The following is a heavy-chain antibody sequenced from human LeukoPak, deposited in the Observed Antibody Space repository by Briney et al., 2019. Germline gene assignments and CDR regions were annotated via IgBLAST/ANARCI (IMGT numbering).Heavy chain of an antibody. V-gene: IGHV4-59*12. J-gene: IGHJ4*02. CDR3: ARTPEAYSSSWYYFDY. CDR1: GGFISSYY. Sequence: SETLSLTCTVSGGFISSYYWSWIRQPPGKGLGWIGYIYYSGSTNYNPSLKSRVTISVDTSKNQFSLKLTSVTPEDTAVYYCARTPEAYSSSWYYFDYWGQGTLVTVSS. CDR2: IYYSGST. D-gene: IGHD6-13*01.